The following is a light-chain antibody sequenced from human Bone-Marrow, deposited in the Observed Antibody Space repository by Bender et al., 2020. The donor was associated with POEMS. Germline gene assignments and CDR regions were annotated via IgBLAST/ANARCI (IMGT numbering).Light chain of an antibody. CDR2: RDS. CDR3: AVWDDSLNGWV. J-gene: IGLJ3*02. CDR1: DFSNHY. Sequence: YDLRQPPSVSVSPGQTARITCSGHDFSNHYAYWYRQKPGQAPVLIIERDSGRASGVPERFSGSRSGTSASLAISGLQSEDEADYYCAVWDDSLNGWVFGGGTKLTVL. V-gene: IGLV3-25*02.